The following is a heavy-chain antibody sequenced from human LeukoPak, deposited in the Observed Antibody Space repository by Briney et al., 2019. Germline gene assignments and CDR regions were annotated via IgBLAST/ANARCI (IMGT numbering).Heavy chain of an antibody. CDR2: IYYSGST. Sequence: SEALSLTCTVSGGSISSYYWSWMRQPPGKGLEWIGYIYYSGSTNYNPSLKSRVTISVDTSKNQFSLKLSSVTAADTAVYYYARSTAGGWFDPWGQGTLVTVSS. D-gene: IGHD2-8*02. J-gene: IGHJ5*02. CDR3: ARSTAGGWFDP. V-gene: IGHV4-59*12. CDR1: GGSISSYY.